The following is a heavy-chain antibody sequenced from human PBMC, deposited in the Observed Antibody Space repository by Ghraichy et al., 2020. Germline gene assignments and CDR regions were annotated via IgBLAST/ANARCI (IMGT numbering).Heavy chain of an antibody. CDR3: ARGGFYDFWSGYFFDY. D-gene: IGHD3-3*01. CDR2: INHSGRT. Sequence: SETLSLTCAVYGGSFSGYYWSWIRQPPGKGLGWSGEINHSGRTNYNPSLKSRVTISVDTSKNQFSLKLSSVTAADTAVYYCARGGFYDFWSGYFFDYWGQGTLVTVSS. V-gene: IGHV4-34*01. J-gene: IGHJ4*02. CDR1: GGSFSGYY.